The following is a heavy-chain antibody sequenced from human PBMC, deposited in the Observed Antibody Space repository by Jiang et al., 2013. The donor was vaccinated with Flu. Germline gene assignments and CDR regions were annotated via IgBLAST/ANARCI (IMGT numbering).Heavy chain of an antibody. V-gene: IGHV1-24*01. D-gene: IGHD1-26*01. Sequence: SGAEVKKPGASVKVSCEVSGYTLTELSMHWVRQAPGKGLEWMGGFDPEDGETIYAQKFQGRVTMTEDTSTDTAYMELSSLRSEDTAVYYCATYPPAYSGSYYEFDYWGQGTLVTVSS. CDR1: GYTLTELS. J-gene: IGHJ4*02. CDR2: FDPEDGET. CDR3: ATYPPAYSGSYYEFDY.